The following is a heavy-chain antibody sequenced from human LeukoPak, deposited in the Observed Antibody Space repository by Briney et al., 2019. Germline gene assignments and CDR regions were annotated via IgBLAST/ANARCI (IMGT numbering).Heavy chain of an antibody. CDR1: GFTFSSYS. J-gene: IGHJ4*02. D-gene: IGHD3-22*01. V-gene: IGHV3-48*01. CDR2: ISSSSSTI. Sequence: GGSLRLSCAASGFTFSSYSMNWVRQAPGKGLEWVSYISSSSSTIYYADSVKGRFTISRDNAKNSLYLQMNSLRAEDTAVYYCARDYKWLTTVFDYWGQGTLVTVSS. CDR3: ARDYKWLTTVFDY.